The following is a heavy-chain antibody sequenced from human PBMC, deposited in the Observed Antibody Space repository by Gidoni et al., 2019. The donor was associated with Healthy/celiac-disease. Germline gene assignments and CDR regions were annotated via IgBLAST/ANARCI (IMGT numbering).Heavy chain of an antibody. CDR1: GSTFSSSA. CDR3: AKDEYSYGFEGWFDP. D-gene: IGHD5-18*01. V-gene: IGHV3-23*01. CDR2: ISGSGGST. Sequence: EVQLLESGGGLVQPGGSLRVSGAASGSTFSSSAMGWVRQAPGKGLGWVSAISGSGGSTYYADSVKGRFTISRDNSKNTLYLQMNRLRAEDTAVYYCAKDEYSYGFEGWFDPWGQGTLVTVSS. J-gene: IGHJ5*02.